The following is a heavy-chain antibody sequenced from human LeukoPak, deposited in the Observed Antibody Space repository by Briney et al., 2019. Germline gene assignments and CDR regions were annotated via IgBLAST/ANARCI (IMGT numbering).Heavy chain of an antibody. J-gene: IGHJ4*02. D-gene: IGHD3-10*01. CDR1: GGSFSGYY. V-gene: IGHV4-34*01. CDR3: ARGRRGRFDY. Sequence: SETLSLTCAVYGGSFSGYYWSWIRQPPGKGLEWIGEINHSGSTNYNPSLKSRVTISVDTSKNQFSLKLSSVTAADTAVYYCARGRRGRFDYWGQGTLVAVPS. CDR2: INHSGST.